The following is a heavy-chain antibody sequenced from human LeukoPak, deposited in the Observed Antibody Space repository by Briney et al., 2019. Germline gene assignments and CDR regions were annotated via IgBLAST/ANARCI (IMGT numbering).Heavy chain of an antibody. CDR3: ARVGSLALSYEDY. V-gene: IGHV3-66*01. Sequence: PGGSLRLSCSASGISFSTYAMSWVRQAPGKGLEWVSVIYSGGSTYYADSVKGRFTISRDNSKNTLYLQMNSLRAEDTAVYYWARVGSLALSYEDYWGQGTLVTVSS. CDR1: GISFSTYA. J-gene: IGHJ4*02. CDR2: IYSGGST. D-gene: IGHD3-10*01.